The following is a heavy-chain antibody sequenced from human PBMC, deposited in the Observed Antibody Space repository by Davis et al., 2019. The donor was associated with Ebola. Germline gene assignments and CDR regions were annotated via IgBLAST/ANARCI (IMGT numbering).Heavy chain of an antibody. CDR3: ASPTPWDYDMYYFDY. CDR2: IIPIFGTA. V-gene: IGHV1-69*13. J-gene: IGHJ4*02. D-gene: IGHD1-7*01. CDR1: GGTFSSYA. Sequence: SVKVSCKASGGTFSSYAISWVRQAPGQGLEWMGGIIPIFGTANYAQKFQGRVTITADESTSTAYMELSSLRSEDTAVYYCASPTPWDYDMYYFDYWGQGTLVTVSS.